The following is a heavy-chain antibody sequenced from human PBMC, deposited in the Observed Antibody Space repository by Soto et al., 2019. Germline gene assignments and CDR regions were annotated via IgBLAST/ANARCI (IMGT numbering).Heavy chain of an antibody. D-gene: IGHD2-2*02. CDR2: IYYSGST. J-gene: IGHJ5*02. CDR1: GGSISSYY. V-gene: IGHV4-59*08. CDR3: ARLYPWFDP. Sequence: QVQLQESGPGLVKPSETLSLTCTVSGGSISSYYWSWIRQPPGKGLEWIGYIYYSGSTNYNPSLKSRIPISVDTSKNQFSLKLSSVTAADTAVYYCARLYPWFDPWGQGTLVTVSS.